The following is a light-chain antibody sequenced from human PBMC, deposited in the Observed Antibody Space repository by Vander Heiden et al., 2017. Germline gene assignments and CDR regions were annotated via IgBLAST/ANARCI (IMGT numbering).Light chain of an antibody. CDR2: GAS. CDR3: QQHNNWPPLT. Sequence: EIVMTQSPATLSVSPGERATLSCRASQSVSSNLAWYQQKPGQAPMLLIYGASTRATGIPARFSGSGYGTEFTLTISSRQSEDFAVYYCQQHNNWPPLTFGGGTKVEIK. CDR1: QSVSSN. V-gene: IGKV3-15*01. J-gene: IGKJ4*01.